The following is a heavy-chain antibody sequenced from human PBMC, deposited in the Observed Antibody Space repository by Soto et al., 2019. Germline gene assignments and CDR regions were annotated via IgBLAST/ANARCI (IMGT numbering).Heavy chain of an antibody. CDR2: ISAYNGIT. D-gene: IGHD3-16*01. J-gene: IGHJ4*02. CDR3: TRSGGGYDD. CDR1: GYTFNTYA. V-gene: IGHV1-18*03. Sequence: QVRLVQSGIEVKKPGASVKVSCKTSGYTFNTYALSWVRQAPGQGLEWMGWISAYNGITVYAQVFQGRVTATTNTSTRPAYPQVTSLRFDEMTVDYRTRSGGGYDDRGQGTLVTVSS.